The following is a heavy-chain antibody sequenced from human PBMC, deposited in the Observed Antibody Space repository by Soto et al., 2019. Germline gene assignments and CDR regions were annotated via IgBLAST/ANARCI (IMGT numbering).Heavy chain of an antibody. V-gene: IGHV4-59*01. Sequence: PSEPLSLTCTVSGGSISGYYCSWIRQPPGKGLEWIGYIYYSGSTNYNPSLKSRVTISVDTSKNQFSLKLSSVTAADTAVYYCASLGGVVQDYWGQGTLVTVSS. J-gene: IGHJ4*02. CDR1: GGSISGYY. CDR2: IYYSGST. D-gene: IGHD2-8*02. CDR3: ASLGGVVQDY.